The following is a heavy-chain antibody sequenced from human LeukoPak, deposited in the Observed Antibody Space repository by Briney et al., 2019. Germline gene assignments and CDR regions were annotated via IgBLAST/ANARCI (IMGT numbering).Heavy chain of an antibody. D-gene: IGHD6-25*01. V-gene: IGHV3-7*03. J-gene: IGHJ4*02. CDR1: GFTFIDYW. CDR2: IKQDGGEK. CDR3: VKDSGRYRFEY. Sequence: GGSLRLSCTASGFTFIDYWIYWIRQAPGKGLERVATIKQDGGEKYYGDSVKGRFTISRDNAKNSLYLQMNSLRAEDTAMYCCVKDSGRYRFEYWGQGILVTVSS.